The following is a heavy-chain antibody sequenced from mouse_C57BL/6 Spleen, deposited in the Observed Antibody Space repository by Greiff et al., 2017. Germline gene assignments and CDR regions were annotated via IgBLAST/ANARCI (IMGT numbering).Heavy chain of an antibody. V-gene: IGHV1-54*01. D-gene: IGHD1-1*01. CDR1: GYAFTNYL. Sequence: QVQLQQSGAELVRPGTSVKVSCKASGYAFTNYLIEWVKQRPGQGLEWIGVINPGGGGTNSNAKFKGKATMPADKSSSTAYMQLSSMTSEDSAVYFCARWFITTPGYAMDYRGQGTSGTVSS. CDR3: ARWFITTPGYAMDY. J-gene: IGHJ4*01. CDR2: INPGGGGT.